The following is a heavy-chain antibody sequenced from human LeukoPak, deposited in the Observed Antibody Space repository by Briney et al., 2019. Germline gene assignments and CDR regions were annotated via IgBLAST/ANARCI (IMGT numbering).Heavy chain of an antibody. J-gene: IGHJ6*02. CDR1: GFTFSSYS. CDR2: ISSSGSTI. V-gene: IGHV3-48*02. D-gene: IGHD3-22*01. Sequence: PGGSLRLSCAASGFTFSSYSMNWVRQAPGKGLEWVSYISSSGSTIYYADSVKGRFTISRDNAKNSLYLQMNSLRDEDTAVYYCARGGSGYGDYYYFYATDVWGQGTTVTVSS. CDR3: ARGGSGYGDYYYFYATDV.